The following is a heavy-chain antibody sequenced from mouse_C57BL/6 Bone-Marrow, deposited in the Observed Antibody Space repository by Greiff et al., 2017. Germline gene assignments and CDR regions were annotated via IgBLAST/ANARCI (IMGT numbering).Heavy chain of an antibody. CDR3: ARDDYGSSHWYFDV. D-gene: IGHD1-1*01. V-gene: IGHV1-72*01. CDR1: GYTFTSYW. CDR2: IDPNSGGT. Sequence: QVQLQQPGAELVKPGASVKLSCKASGYTFTSYWMHWVKQRPGRGLEWIGRIDPNSGGTKYNEKFKSKATLTVDKPSSPAYMQLSSLTSEDSAVYDCARDDYGSSHWYFDVWGTGTTVTVSS. J-gene: IGHJ1*03.